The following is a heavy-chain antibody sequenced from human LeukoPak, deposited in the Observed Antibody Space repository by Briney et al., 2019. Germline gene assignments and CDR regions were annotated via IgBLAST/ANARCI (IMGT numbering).Heavy chain of an antibody. CDR1: GDSISSRNSY. CDR3: AREWFGEYIAVDY. CDR2: MYYSGNT. Sequence: SETLSLTCSVSGDSISSRNSYWCWIRQSPEKGPEWIGSMYYSGNTYYNPSLKSRVTISVDTSKNQFSLKLSSVTAADTAVYYCAREWFGEYIAVDYWGQGTLVTVSS. D-gene: IGHD3-10*01. J-gene: IGHJ4*02. V-gene: IGHV4-39*07.